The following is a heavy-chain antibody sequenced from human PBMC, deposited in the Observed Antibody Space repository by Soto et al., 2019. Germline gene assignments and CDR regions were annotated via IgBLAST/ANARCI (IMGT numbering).Heavy chain of an antibody. CDR1: RGSISSGGYY. CDR3: ARDRTSVHTVISSGNAVGAFDI. J-gene: IGHJ3*02. V-gene: IGHV4-31*03. Sequence: SETLSLTCTVSRGSISSGGYYWSWIRQHPGKVLEWIGYIYYSGSTYYNPSLKSRVTISVDTSKNQFSLKLSSVTAADTAVYYCARDRTSVHTVISSGNAVGAFDIWGQGTMVT. CDR2: IYYSGST. D-gene: IGHD3-10*01.